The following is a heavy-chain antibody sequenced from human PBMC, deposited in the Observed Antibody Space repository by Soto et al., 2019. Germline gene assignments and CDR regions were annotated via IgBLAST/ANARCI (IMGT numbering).Heavy chain of an antibody. Sequence: GGSLRLSCAAPGFTFSSYWMSWVRQAPGKGLEWVANIKQDGSEKYYVDSVKGRFTISRDNAKNSLYLQMNSLRAEDTAVYYCARDTTYGSGSYYNDPAPCFDYWGQGTLVTVSS. CDR1: GFTFSSYW. J-gene: IGHJ4*02. CDR2: IKQDGSEK. D-gene: IGHD3-10*01. V-gene: IGHV3-7*01. CDR3: ARDTTYGSGSYYNDPAPCFDY.